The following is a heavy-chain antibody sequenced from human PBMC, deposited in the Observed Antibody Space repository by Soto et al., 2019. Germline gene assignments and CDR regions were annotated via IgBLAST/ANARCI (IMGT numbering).Heavy chain of an antibody. CDR3: TSTSSSGWIPNLDY. CDR1: GFTFGDYA. CDR2: IRSKAYGGTT. Sequence: EVQLVESVGGLVQPGRSLRLSCTASGFTFGDYAMSWFRQAPGKGLEWVGFIRSKAYGGTTEYAASVKGRFTISRDDSKSIAYLQMNSLKTEDTAVYYCTSTSSSGWIPNLDYWGQGTLVTVSS. V-gene: IGHV3-49*03. D-gene: IGHD6-19*01. J-gene: IGHJ4*02.